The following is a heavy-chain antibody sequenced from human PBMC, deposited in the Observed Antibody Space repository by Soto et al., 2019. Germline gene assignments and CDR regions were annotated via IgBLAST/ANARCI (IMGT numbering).Heavy chain of an antibody. J-gene: IGHJ5*02. CDR2: ISGSGCST. D-gene: IGHD6-6*01. CDR1: GFTFSSHP. Sequence: PGGSLRLSFAASGFTFSSHPMSRVRQAPGKGREWVSAISGSGCSTYDADSVKGGFTISRDNSKTTLYLQMNSLRAEDTAVYYCAKGTMSSSSRFPSWGQGTLVTVSS. V-gene: IGHV3-23*01. CDR3: AKGTMSSSSRFPS.